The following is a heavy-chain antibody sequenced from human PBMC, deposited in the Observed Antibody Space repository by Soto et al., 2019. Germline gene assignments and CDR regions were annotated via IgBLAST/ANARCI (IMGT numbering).Heavy chain of an antibody. CDR3: RSSTSCYDESCVDV. J-gene: IGHJ6*02. V-gene: IGHV4-38-2*01. CDR1: GYSISSGNY. D-gene: IGHD2-2*01. CDR2: LYHIGST. Sequence: SETLSLTCAVSGYSISSGNYWAWIRQPPGRGLEWIGSLYHIGSTHYNTSLKSRVTISVDTSKNHFSLELSSVTAADTAIYYRRSSTSCYDESCVDVWGQGTMVTVSS.